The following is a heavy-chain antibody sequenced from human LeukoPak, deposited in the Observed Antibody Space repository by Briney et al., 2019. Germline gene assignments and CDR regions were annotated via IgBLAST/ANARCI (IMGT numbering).Heavy chain of an antibody. CDR2: ISSSSSYI. CDR1: GFTFSSYT. D-gene: IGHD5-18*01. CDR3: ARGGDSYGPLDYYYYMDV. Sequence: GGSLRLSCAASGFTFSSYTMNWVRQGPGKGLEWVSCISSSSSYIYYADSVKGRFTISRDNAKNSLYLQVNSLRAEDTAVYYCARGGDSYGPLDYYYYMDVWDKGTTVTVSS. V-gene: IGHV3-21*01. J-gene: IGHJ6*03.